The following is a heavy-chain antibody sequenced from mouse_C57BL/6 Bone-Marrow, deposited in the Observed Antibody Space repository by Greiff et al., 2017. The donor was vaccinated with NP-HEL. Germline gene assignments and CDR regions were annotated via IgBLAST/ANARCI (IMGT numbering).Heavy chain of an antibody. CDR3: ARFAVVVHWYFDV. CDR1: GYTFTSYW. Sequence: VKLQQPGAELVKPGASVKLSCKASGYTFTSYWMHWVKQRPGQGLEWIGMIHPNSGSTNYNEKFKSKATLTVDKSSSTAYMQLSSLTSEDSAVYYCARFAVVVHWYFDVWGTGTTVTVSS. V-gene: IGHV1-64*01. CDR2: IHPNSGST. J-gene: IGHJ1*03. D-gene: IGHD1-1*01.